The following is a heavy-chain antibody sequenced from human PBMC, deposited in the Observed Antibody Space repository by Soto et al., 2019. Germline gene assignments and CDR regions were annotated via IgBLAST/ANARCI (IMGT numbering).Heavy chain of an antibody. CDR2: IKSKTDGGTT. D-gene: IGHD3-9*01. V-gene: IGHV3-15*01. CDR3: TTDSYYDILTGYSSYGMDV. Sequence: GGSLRLSCAASGFTFSNDWMSWVRQAPGKGLEWVGRIKSKTDGGTTDYAAAVKGRVTILRDDSKNTLDLQMNSLKTEDTGVYYCTTDSYYDILTGYSSYGMDVWGQGTTVTVSS. CDR1: GFTFSNDW. J-gene: IGHJ6*02.